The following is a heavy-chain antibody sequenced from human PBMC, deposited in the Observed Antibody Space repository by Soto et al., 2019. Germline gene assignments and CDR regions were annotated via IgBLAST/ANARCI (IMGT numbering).Heavy chain of an antibody. CDR2: IKSRSDVGAS. CDR3: GDCWNDF. CDR1: GFMFSIAW. D-gene: IGHD3-3*01. Sequence: EVKVVESGGDFVKPGGSLRLSCATSGFMFSIAWMSWVRQAPGKGLEWVGSIKSRSDVGASDYAAPVTGRFNISRDDSKHMVYLQMDSLEVEDSAVYYCGDCWNDFWGQGTLVTVSS. V-gene: IGHV3-15*01. J-gene: IGHJ4*02.